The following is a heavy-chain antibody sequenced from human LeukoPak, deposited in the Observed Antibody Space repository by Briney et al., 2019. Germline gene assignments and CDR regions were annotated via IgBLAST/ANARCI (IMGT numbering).Heavy chain of an antibody. V-gene: IGHV3-21*01. D-gene: IGHD3-10*01. J-gene: IGHJ4*02. CDR1: GFTFRNYD. Sequence: GGSLRLSCAASGFTFRNYDMHWVRQAPGKGLEWVSSISSSSEYMYYGDSVKGRFTISRDNARNSLYLQMNSLRAEDTAVYYCARVPFGDLLYDYWGQGTLVTVSS. CDR3: ARVPFGDLLYDY. CDR2: ISSSSEYM.